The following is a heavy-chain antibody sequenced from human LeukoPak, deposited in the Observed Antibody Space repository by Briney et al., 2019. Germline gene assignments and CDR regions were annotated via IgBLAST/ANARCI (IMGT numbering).Heavy chain of an antibody. CDR1: GFTFDDYG. Sequence: GGSLRLSCAASGFTFDDYGMTWVRQAPGKGLEWVANIKEDGSDKYYVDSVKGRFTISRDNARTSLYLQMNSLRAEDTAVYYCARDYRARLDYWGQGTLVTVSS. J-gene: IGHJ4*02. V-gene: IGHV3-7*01. CDR2: IKEDGSDK. CDR3: ARDYRARLDY.